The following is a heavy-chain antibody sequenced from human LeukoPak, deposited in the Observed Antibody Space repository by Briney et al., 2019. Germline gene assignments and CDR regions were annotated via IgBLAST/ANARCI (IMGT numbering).Heavy chain of an antibody. Sequence: ASVKVSCKVSGYTLTELSMHWVRQAPGKGLEWMGGFDPEDGETIYAQKFQGRVTMTEDTSTDTAYMELSSLRSEDTAVYYCATDISYCSSTSCQAWGQGTLDTVSS. V-gene: IGHV1-24*01. D-gene: IGHD2-2*01. CDR1: GYTLTELS. CDR2: FDPEDGET. J-gene: IGHJ4*02. CDR3: ATDISYCSSTSCQA.